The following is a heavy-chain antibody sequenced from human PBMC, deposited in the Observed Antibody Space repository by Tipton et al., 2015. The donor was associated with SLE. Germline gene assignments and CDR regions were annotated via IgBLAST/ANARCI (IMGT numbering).Heavy chain of an antibody. CDR2: IYYSGST. J-gene: IGHJ4*02. CDR3: ARLNLAVAGFDY. D-gene: IGHD6-19*01. Sequence: GLVKPSETLSLTCTVSGGSISSYYWSWIRQPPGKGLEWIGYIYYSGSTNYNPSLKSRVTISVDTSKNQFSLKLSSVTAADTAVYYCARLNLAVAGFDYWGQGTLVTVSS. V-gene: IGHV4-59*08. CDR1: GGSISSYY.